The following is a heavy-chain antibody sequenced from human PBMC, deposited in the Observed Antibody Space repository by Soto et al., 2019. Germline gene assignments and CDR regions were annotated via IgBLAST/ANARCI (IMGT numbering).Heavy chain of an antibody. V-gene: IGHV3-23*01. CDR1: GFTFSSYA. J-gene: IGHJ4*02. CDR2: ISGSGGST. CDR3: ASGGYCSGGSCPIDY. Sequence: EVQLLESGGGLVQPGGSLRLSCAASGFTFSSYAMSWVRQAPGKGLEWVSAISGSGGSTYYADSVNGRFTISRDNSKNTLYLQMNSLRAEDTAVYYCASGGYCSGGSCPIDYWGQGTLVTVSS. D-gene: IGHD2-15*01.